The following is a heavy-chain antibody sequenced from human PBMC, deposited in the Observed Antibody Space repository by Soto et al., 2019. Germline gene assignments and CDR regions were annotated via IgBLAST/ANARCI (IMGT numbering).Heavy chain of an antibody. CDR2: ISTDSDRA. Sequence: QIQLVQSGAEVKKAGASVKVSCKASGYAFNKHGISWVRQAPGQGLEWMGWISTDSDRADYAQKFQGRLTMTTDTSTTTAYMDLRSLRSDDTAIYFCVRDRDCSGFSCLDSFDIWGQGTMVSVSS. CDR1: GYAFNKHG. D-gene: IGHD2-2*01. J-gene: IGHJ3*02. CDR3: VRDRDCSGFSCLDSFDI. V-gene: IGHV1-18*01.